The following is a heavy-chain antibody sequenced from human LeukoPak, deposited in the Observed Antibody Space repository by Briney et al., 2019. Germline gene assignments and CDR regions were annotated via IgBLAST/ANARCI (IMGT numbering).Heavy chain of an antibody. CDR1: GGSISGYY. Sequence: PSETLSLTCTVSGGSISGYYWSWIRQPAGKGLEWIGRVYTSGSTNYNPSLKSRVTMSIDTSKKQFSLKLRSVTAADTAVYYCARDSPGTTASDYWGQGTLVTVSS. J-gene: IGHJ4*02. CDR2: VYTSGST. CDR3: ARDSPGTTASDY. D-gene: IGHD1-1*01. V-gene: IGHV4-4*07.